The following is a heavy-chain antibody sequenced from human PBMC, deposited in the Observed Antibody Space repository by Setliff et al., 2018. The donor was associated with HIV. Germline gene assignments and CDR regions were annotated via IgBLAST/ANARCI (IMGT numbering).Heavy chain of an antibody. J-gene: IGHJ4*02. V-gene: IGHV1-2*04. D-gene: IGHD6-6*01. CDR2: INPYSGGT. CDR1: GYTFTAYY. CDR3: ARDPTGGAARFDY. Sequence: GASVKVSCKASGYTFTAYYIHWVRQAPGQGLEWMGWINPYSGGTNYAQNFQGWVTMTRDTSITTAYMELSRLTSDDTALYYCARDPTGGAARFDYWGQGTLVTVSS.